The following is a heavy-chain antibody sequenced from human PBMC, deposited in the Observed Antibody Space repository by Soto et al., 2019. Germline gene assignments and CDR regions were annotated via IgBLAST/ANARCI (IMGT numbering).Heavy chain of an antibody. D-gene: IGHD6-13*01. J-gene: IGHJ5*02. Sequence: ASVKVSCKASGYTFINFDISWVRQAAGQGLEWLGWMNPGSGKTGYASKFQGRVAMTRDASTGTSHLELSSLTSDDTAVYYCSRMASAGTLNWFDPWGQGTLVTVSS. CDR3: SRMASAGTLNWFDP. CDR1: GYTFINFD. V-gene: IGHV1-8*02. CDR2: MNPGSGKT.